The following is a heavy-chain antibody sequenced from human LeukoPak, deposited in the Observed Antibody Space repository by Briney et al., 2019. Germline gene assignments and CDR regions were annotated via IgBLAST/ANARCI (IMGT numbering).Heavy chain of an antibody. Sequence: RTGGSLRLSCAASGFTFNTYAMSWVRQAPGKGLEWVANINEDGSEKYYVESVKGRFTISRDNAKNSLYLQMDSLRAEDTAVYYCARDGPHYDFWSGPAYWGKGTLVTVSS. V-gene: IGHV3-7*05. CDR3: ARDGPHYDFWSGPAY. J-gene: IGHJ4*02. CDR1: GFTFNTYA. D-gene: IGHD3-3*01. CDR2: INEDGSEK.